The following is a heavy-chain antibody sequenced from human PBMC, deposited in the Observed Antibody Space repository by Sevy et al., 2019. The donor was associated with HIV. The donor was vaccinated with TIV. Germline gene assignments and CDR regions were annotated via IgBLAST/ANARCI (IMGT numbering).Heavy chain of an antibody. J-gene: IGHJ5*02. CDR2: FDPEDGET. Sequence: APVKVSCKVSGYTLTELSMHWVRQAPGKGLEWMGGFDPEDGETIYAQKFQGRVTMTEDTSTDTAYMELSSLRSEDTAVYYCATTARLRFLEWLLAWGQGTLVTVSS. V-gene: IGHV1-24*01. CDR1: GYTLTELS. CDR3: ATTARLRFLEWLLA. D-gene: IGHD3-3*01.